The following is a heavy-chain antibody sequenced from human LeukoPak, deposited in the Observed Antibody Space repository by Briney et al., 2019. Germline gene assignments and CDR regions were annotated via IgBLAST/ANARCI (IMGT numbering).Heavy chain of an antibody. D-gene: IGHD3-22*01. J-gene: IGHJ4*02. V-gene: IGHV4-39*07. CDR3: ARGLRNYYDGTSTPRVDY. Sequence: SETLSLTCSVSGGSISSSTYYWGWIRRPPGKGLEWIGSIYYSGSTYYNPSLKSRVTISIDTSKNQFSLKLSSVTAADTAVYHCARGLRNYYDGTSTPRVDYWGQGTLVTVSS. CDR1: GGSISSSTYY. CDR2: IYYSGST.